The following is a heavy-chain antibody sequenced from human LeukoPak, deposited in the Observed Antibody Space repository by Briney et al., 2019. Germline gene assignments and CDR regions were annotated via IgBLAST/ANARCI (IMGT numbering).Heavy chain of an antibody. CDR2: INHSGST. CDR1: GGSFSGYY. Sequence: SETLSLTCAVYGGSFSGYYWSWIRQPPGKGLEWIGEINHSGSTNYNPSFKSRVTISVDTSKNQFSLKLSSVTAADTAVYYCARAGWIFGVVRSAFDIWGQGTMVTVSS. D-gene: IGHD3-3*01. CDR3: ARAGWIFGVVRSAFDI. V-gene: IGHV4-34*01. J-gene: IGHJ3*02.